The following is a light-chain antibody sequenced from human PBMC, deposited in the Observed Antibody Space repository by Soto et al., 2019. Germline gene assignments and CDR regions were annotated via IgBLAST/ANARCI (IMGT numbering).Light chain of an antibody. J-gene: IGKJ5*01. V-gene: IGKV1-5*03. CDR1: QSITTW. CDR3: QQYYSYPPIT. Sequence: DIQMTQSPSTLSASVGDRVTITCRASQSITTWLAWYQQKPGKAPKLLIYKATNLQSGVPSRFSGSGSGTEFSLTISSLQPDDFATYYCQQYYSYPPITFGQGTRLEIK. CDR2: KAT.